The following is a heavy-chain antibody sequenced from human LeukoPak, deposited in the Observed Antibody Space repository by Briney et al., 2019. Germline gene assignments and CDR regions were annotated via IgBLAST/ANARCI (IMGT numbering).Heavy chain of an antibody. CDR1: GGTFSRSG. D-gene: IGHD3-22*01. J-gene: IGHJ4*02. CDR2: ITPMFGTA. V-gene: IGHV1-69*01. CDR3: ARDAAIFDSSGYYFLW. Sequence: SVKVSCKASGGTFSRSGISWVRQAPGQGLEWMGGITPMFGTANYAQKFQGRVTITADESTSTAYLELTSLRSEDTALYYCARDAAIFDSSGYYFLWWGQGALVTVSS.